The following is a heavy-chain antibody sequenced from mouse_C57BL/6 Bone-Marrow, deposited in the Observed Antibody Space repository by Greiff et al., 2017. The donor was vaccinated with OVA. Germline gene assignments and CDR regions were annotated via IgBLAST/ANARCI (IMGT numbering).Heavy chain of an antibody. J-gene: IGHJ2*01. V-gene: IGHV1-36*01. CDR2: VYPYNGGT. CDR3: ASGELGPYYFDY. Sequence: EVKVVESGPVLVKPGPSVKISCKASGFTFTDYYMHWVKQSHGKSLEWIGLVYPYNGGTSYNQKFKGKATLTVDTSSSTAYMELNSLTSEDSAVYYCASGELGPYYFDYWGQGTTLTVSS. D-gene: IGHD4-1*01. CDR1: GFTFTDYY.